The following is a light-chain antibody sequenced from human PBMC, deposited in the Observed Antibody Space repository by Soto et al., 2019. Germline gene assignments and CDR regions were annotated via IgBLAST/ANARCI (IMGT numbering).Light chain of an antibody. Sequence: DIVMTQSPDSLAVSLGERATINCKSSQSVFYSSNKKNYLAWYQQKSGQSPKVLIYWASTRESGVPDRFSGSGSGTDFTLTISSLQAGDAAVYYCQQSYSTPRTFGQGTKVEIK. CDR3: QQSYSTPRT. CDR1: QSVFYSSNKKNY. J-gene: IGKJ1*01. CDR2: WAS. V-gene: IGKV4-1*01.